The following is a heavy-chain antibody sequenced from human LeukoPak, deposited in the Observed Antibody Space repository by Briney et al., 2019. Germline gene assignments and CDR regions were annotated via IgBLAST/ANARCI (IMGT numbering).Heavy chain of an antibody. D-gene: IGHD3-10*01. CDR1: GYTFTSYD. Sequence: ASVKVSCKASGYTFTSYDINWVRQATGQGLEWMGWMNPNSGNTGYAQKFQGRVTMTRNTSISTAYMELSSLISEDTAVYYCARARRTYGSGSYYYDYWGQGTLVTVSS. CDR3: ARARRTYGSGSYYYDY. V-gene: IGHV1-8*01. J-gene: IGHJ4*02. CDR2: MNPNSGNT.